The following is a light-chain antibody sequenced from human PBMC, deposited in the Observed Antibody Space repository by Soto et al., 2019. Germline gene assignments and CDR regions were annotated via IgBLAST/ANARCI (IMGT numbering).Light chain of an antibody. CDR2: DVS. CDR1: NSDIGGYNY. J-gene: IGLJ3*02. CDR3: CSYAGRYNFWV. V-gene: IGLV2-11*01. Sequence: QSALTQPRSVSGSPGQSVTISCTGTNSDIGGYNYVSWYQQHPGKAPKVMIYDVSRRPSGVPERFSGSKSGNTASLTISGLQAEDEADYYCCSYAGRYNFWVFGGGTKLTVL.